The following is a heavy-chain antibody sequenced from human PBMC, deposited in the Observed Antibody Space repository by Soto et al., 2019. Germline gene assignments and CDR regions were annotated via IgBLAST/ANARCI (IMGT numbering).Heavy chain of an antibody. CDR1: GGSISSYY. CDR3: ARERIAARPKLGAYYFDY. Sequence: SETLSLTCTVSGGSISSYYWSWIRQPPGKGLEWIGYIYYSGSTNYNPSLKSRVTISVDTSKNQFSLKLSSVTAADTAVYYCARERIAARPKLGAYYFDYWGQGTLVTVSS. J-gene: IGHJ4*02. CDR2: IYYSGST. D-gene: IGHD6-6*01. V-gene: IGHV4-59*01.